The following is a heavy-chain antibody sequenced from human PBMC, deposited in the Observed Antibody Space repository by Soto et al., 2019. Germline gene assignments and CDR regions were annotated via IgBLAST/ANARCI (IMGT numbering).Heavy chain of an antibody. D-gene: IGHD6-19*01. Sequence: GGSLRLSCAASGFTFSSYAMSWVRQAPGKGLEWVSAISGGGGSTYYADSVKGRFTISRDNSKNTRYLQMNSLRAEDTAVYYCAKGPIAVAGTRGDFDYWGQGTLVTVSS. J-gene: IGHJ4*02. CDR2: ISGGGGST. V-gene: IGHV3-23*01. CDR3: AKGPIAVAGTRGDFDY. CDR1: GFTFSSYA.